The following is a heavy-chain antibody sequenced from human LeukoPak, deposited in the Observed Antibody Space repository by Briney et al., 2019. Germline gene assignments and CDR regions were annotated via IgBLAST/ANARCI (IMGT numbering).Heavy chain of an antibody. J-gene: IGHJ4*02. V-gene: IGHV3-30*09. CDR1: GFTFSSKT. Sequence: PGRSLRLSCEASGFTFSSKTVHWVRQAPGKGLEWVAAISYDAIYKFYADFVKGRFAISRDNSKNTLYLQMNSLRSEDTAVYYCTRNDNRLYYFDYWGQGTLVTVSS. D-gene: IGHD1-1*01. CDR3: TRNDNRLYYFDY. CDR2: ISYDAIYK.